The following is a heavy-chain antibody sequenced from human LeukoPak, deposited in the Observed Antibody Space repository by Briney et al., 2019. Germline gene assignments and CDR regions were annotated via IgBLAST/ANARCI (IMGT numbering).Heavy chain of an antibody. D-gene: IGHD1-26*01. V-gene: IGHV3-23*01. Sequence: GGSLRLSCAASGFTFSSYAMSWVRQAPGKGLEWVSAISGSGGSTYYADSVKGRFTISRDSSRNTLFLHTNTLRAEDTAIYYCAKDRTVGASYWYFDLWGRGTLVTVSS. CDR1: GFTFSSYA. CDR3: AKDRTVGASYWYFDL. J-gene: IGHJ2*01. CDR2: ISGSGGST.